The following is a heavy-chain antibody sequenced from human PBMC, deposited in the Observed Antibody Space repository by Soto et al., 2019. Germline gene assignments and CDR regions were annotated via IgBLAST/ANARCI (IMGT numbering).Heavy chain of an antibody. J-gene: IGHJ4*02. D-gene: IGHD5-12*01. CDR2: ITGSDGRT. Sequence: EVQLLESGGGLVQPGGSLRLSCAASGFTFATYTMSWVRQTPGKGLESLSAITGSDGRTYYADSVKGRFPISRDNSKNTLYLQMTSLGAEDTAVYYCAKNSAATIRVGFDYWGQGTLVTVSS. V-gene: IGHV3-23*01. CDR3: AKNSAATIRVGFDY. CDR1: GFTFATYT.